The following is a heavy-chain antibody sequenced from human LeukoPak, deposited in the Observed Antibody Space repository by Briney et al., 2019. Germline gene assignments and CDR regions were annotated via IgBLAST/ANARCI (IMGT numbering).Heavy chain of an antibody. J-gene: IGHJ4*02. CDR3: AGVRGSGWVDY. CDR2: IYYSGST. CDR1: GGSISSSSYY. D-gene: IGHD6-19*01. Sequence: SETLSLTCTVSGGSISSSSYYWGWIRQPPGTGLEWIGSIYYSGSTYYNPSLKSRVTISVDTSKNQFSLKLSSVTAADTAVYYCAGVRGSGWVDYWGQGTLVTVSS. V-gene: IGHV4-39*07.